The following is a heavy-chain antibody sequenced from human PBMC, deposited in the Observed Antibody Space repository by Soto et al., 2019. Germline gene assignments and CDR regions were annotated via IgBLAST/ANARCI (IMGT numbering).Heavy chain of an antibody. V-gene: IGHV3-23*01. D-gene: IGHD1-26*01. CDR3: AKRSPYYCDY. J-gene: IGHJ4*02. Sequence: EVQLLASGGGLVQPGGSLRLSCAASGFTFSSYAMSWVRQAPGKGLEWVSTIGISGNTYYADSVKGRFTISRDISKNTLYLQMNSLRAEDTALYYCAKRSPYYCDYWGQGTLVTVSS. CDR2: IGISGNT. CDR1: GFTFSSYA.